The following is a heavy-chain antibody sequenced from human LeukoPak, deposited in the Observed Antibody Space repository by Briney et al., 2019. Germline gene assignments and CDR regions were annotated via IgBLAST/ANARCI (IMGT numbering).Heavy chain of an antibody. CDR3: ARALSPYDNSGSWY. CDR1: GFTLSSYW. J-gene: IGHJ4*02. Sequence: PGGSLRLSCAASGFTLSSYWMSWVRQAPGKGLEWVSAISGSGGSTYYADSVKGRFTVSRDNAKNSLYLQINRLRAEDTAVYYCARALSPYDNSGSWYWGQGTMVTVSS. D-gene: IGHD3-22*01. CDR2: ISGSGGST. V-gene: IGHV3-23*01.